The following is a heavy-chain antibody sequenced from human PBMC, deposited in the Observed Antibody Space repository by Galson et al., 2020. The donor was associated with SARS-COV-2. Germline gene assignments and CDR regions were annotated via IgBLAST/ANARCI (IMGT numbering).Heavy chain of an antibody. J-gene: IGHJ6*02. CDR1: GHSLTELA. Sequence: ASVKVSCKVSGHSLTELAMHWARQAPGKGLEWMGGFDPEDGEIIYAQKLQGRVTMTEDTSTDTAYMELSSLRSEDTAVYYCATSPLVVSPPLYGMDVWGQGTTVTVSS. CDR3: ATSPLVVSPPLYGMDV. CDR2: FDPEDGEI. D-gene: IGHD2-21*01. V-gene: IGHV1-24*01.